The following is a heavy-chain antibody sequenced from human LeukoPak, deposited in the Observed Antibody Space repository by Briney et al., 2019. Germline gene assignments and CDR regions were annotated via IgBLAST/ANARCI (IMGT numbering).Heavy chain of an antibody. CDR2: IWYDGSNK. D-gene: IGHD2-15*01. Sequence: GGSLRLSCAASGFTFSSYGMHWVRQAPGKGLEWVAVIWYDGSNKYYADSVKGRFTISRDNSKNTLYLQMNNLRAEDTAVYYCARARPDGSGGSWPDAFDIWGQGTMVTVSS. V-gene: IGHV3-33*01. CDR1: GFTFSSYG. J-gene: IGHJ3*02. CDR3: ARARPDGSGGSWPDAFDI.